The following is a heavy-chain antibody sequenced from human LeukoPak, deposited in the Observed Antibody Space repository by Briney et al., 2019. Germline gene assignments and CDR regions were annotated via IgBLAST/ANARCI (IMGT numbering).Heavy chain of an antibody. CDR2: MNPNSGNT. Sequence: GASVKVSYKASGYTFTNYGINWVRQATGQGLEWMGWMNPNSGNTGYAQKFQGRVTMTRNTSISTAYMELSSLRSEDTAVYYCAIRPRYCSSTSCYTGPDYWGQGTLVTVSS. J-gene: IGHJ4*02. CDR3: AIRPRYCSSTSCYTGPDY. V-gene: IGHV1-8*02. D-gene: IGHD2-2*01. CDR1: GYTFTNYG.